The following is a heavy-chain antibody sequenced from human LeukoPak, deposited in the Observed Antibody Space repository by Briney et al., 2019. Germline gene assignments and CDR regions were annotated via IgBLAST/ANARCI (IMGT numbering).Heavy chain of an antibody. CDR1: GFTVSSNY. V-gene: IGHV3-66*01. CDR3: ARVDY. Sequence: GGSLRLSCAASGFTVSSNYMSWVRQAPGKGLEWVSIIYSAGNTYYADSVKSRFSISRDNSKNMVYLQMNSLRGEDTAVYYCARVDYWGQGTLVTVSS. J-gene: IGHJ4*02. CDR2: IYSAGNT.